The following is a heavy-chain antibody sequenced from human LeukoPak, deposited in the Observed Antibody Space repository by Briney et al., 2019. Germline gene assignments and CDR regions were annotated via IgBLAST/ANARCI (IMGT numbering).Heavy chain of an antibody. V-gene: IGHV3-74*01. Sequence: GGSLRLSCETAGFTFSSYVMHWVRRTPGKGLVWVSRISHDGFISYADSVKGRFTISRDNANNTLILQMNSLRAEDTAVYYCARDWVYKIDYWGRGTLVTVSS. CDR3: ARDWVYKIDY. CDR2: ISHDGFI. J-gene: IGHJ4*02. CDR1: GFTFSSYV. D-gene: IGHD5-24*01.